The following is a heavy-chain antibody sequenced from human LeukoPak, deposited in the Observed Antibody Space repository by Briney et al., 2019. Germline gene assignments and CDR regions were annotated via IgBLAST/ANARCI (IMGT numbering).Heavy chain of an antibody. CDR2: INIGGTNT. V-gene: IGHV3-11*01. J-gene: IGHJ5*02. Sequence: GGSLRLSCAASGFTFNDYYMSWIRQAPGKGLEWLSYINIGGTNTHYADSVKGRFTISRDNAKKSLYLKMNNLRAEDTAVYYCATDGAGFDTWGQGVLVTVSS. CDR1: GFTFNDYY. CDR3: ATDGAGFDT.